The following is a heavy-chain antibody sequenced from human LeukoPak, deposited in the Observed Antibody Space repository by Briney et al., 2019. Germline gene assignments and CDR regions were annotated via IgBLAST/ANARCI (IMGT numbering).Heavy chain of an antibody. Sequence: PGGSLRPSCAASGFIVSSNYMSWVRQAPGKGLEWVSVIYSGGATYYADSVKGRFSISRDNSKNTLYLQMNSLRVEDTAVYYCARVKADDAFDIWGQGTMVTVSS. V-gene: IGHV3-53*01. CDR2: IYSGGAT. CDR3: ARVKADDAFDI. J-gene: IGHJ3*02. CDR1: GFIVSSNY.